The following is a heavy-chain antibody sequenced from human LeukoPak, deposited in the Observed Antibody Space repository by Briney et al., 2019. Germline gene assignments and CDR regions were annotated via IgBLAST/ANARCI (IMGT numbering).Heavy chain of an antibody. CDR1: GGTFSSYA. V-gene: IGHV1-69*06. CDR2: IIPIFGTA. Sequence: ASVKVSCKASGGTFSSYAISWVRQAPGQGLEWMGGIIPIFGTANYAQKFQGRVTITADKSTSTAYMELSSLRSEDTAVYYCATYDYGAKGGPWFYYYYMDVWGKGTTVTVSS. CDR3: ATYDYGAKGGPWFYYYYMDV. J-gene: IGHJ6*03. D-gene: IGHD4-17*01.